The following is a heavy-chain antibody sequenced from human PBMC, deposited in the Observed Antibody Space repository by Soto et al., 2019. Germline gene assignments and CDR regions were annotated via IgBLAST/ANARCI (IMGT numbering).Heavy chain of an antibody. CDR2: RWYDGSNK. CDR1: GFTFSIFG. V-gene: IGHV3-33*01. CDR3: ARDDIAGRELATYGLDD. D-gene: IGHD6-19*01. J-gene: IGHJ6*02. Sequence: LRLSCAASGFTFSIFGIHWVRQAPGKRLERVAVRWYDGSNKFYADSVKGRFTISRDNSRNTLYLQMNSLRAEVTDVYYCARDDIAGRELATYGLDDWGQGTTVTVSS.